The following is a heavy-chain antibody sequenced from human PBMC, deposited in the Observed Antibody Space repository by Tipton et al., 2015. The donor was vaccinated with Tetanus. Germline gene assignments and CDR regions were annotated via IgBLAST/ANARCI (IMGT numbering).Heavy chain of an antibody. CDR1: GGSVRSGSYS. D-gene: IGHD4-17*01. Sequence: TLSLTCTVSGGSVRSGSYSWNWIRQPPGKGLEWLAYVSNSGRTNSNYFLKSRITVSQDPSKNQFSLRLTSVTAADTAVYYCARAGSDYGDKENGFDIWGQGTSVTVSS. CDR2: VSNSGRT. J-gene: IGHJ3*02. V-gene: IGHV4-61*01. CDR3: ARAGSDYGDKENGFDI.